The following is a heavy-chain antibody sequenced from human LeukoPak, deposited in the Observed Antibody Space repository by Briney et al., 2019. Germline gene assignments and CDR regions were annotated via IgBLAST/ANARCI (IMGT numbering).Heavy chain of an antibody. CDR2: ISTYNSNT. CDR3: ARGNFYSGSAD. Sequence: ASVKVSCKTSGYTFTSYGISWVRQAPGQGLEWMGWISTYNSNTNYVQKLQGRVTMTTDTSTSTAYMELRSLRSDDTAVYYCARGNFYSGSADWGQGTLVTVSS. D-gene: IGHD1-26*01. CDR1: GYTFTSYG. J-gene: IGHJ4*02. V-gene: IGHV1-18*01.